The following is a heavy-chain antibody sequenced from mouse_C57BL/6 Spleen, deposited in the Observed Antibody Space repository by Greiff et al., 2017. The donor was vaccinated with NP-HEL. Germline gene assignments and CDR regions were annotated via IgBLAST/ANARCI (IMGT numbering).Heavy chain of an antibody. V-gene: IGHV1-74*01. CDR3: ATYSNTWFAY. J-gene: IGHJ3*01. Sequence: QVHVKQPGAELVKPGASVKVSCKASGYTFTSYWMHWVKQRPGQGLEWIGRIHPSDSDPNYNQKFKGKATLTVDKSSSTAYMQLSSLTSEDSAVYYCATYSNTWFAYWGQGTLVTVSA. CDR2: IHPSDSDP. D-gene: IGHD2-5*01. CDR1: GYTFTSYW.